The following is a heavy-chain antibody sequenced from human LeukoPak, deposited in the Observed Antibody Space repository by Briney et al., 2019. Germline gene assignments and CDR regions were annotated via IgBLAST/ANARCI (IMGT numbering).Heavy chain of an antibody. J-gene: IGHJ4*02. D-gene: IGHD2-15*01. CDR3: AKDAGFEYCSGGTCYTGDY. CDR2: ISYDGSNK. CDR1: GFTFSGYG. V-gene: IGHV3-30*18. Sequence: GRSLRLSCAASGFTFSGYGMHWVRQAPGKGLEWAAVISYDGSNKYYADSVQGRFTISRDNSKNTVYLQMNSLRAEDTAVYYCAKDAGFEYCSGGTCYTGDYWGQGTLVTVSS.